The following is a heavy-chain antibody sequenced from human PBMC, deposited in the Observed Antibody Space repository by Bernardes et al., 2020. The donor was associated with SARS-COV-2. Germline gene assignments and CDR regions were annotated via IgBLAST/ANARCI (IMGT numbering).Heavy chain of an antibody. CDR3: ATDHLSVWSSYYTGGLNAFDI. V-gene: IGHV1-24*01. CDR2: FDPEDGET. D-gene: IGHD3-3*01. CDR1: GYTLTELS. Sequence: ASVKVSCKVSGYTLTELSMHWVRQAPGKGLEWMGGFDPEDGETIYAQKFQGRVTMTEDTSTDTAYMELSSLRSEDTAVYYCATDHLSVWSSYYTGGLNAFDIWGQGTMVTVSS. J-gene: IGHJ3*02.